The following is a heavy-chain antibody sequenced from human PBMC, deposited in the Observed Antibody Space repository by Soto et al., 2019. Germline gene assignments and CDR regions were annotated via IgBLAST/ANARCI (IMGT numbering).Heavy chain of an antibody. CDR2: IYYSGST. Sequence: QVQLQESGPGLVKPSQTLSLTCTVSGGSISCGGYYWSWIRQHPGKGLEWIGYIYYSGSTYYNPSLKSRVTISVDTSKNQFSLKLSSVTAADTAVYYCAREIRNHCGGDCYDQRYYYGMDVWGQGTTVTVSS. J-gene: IGHJ6*02. CDR3: AREIRNHCGGDCYDQRYYYGMDV. CDR1: GGSISCGGYY. V-gene: IGHV4-31*03. D-gene: IGHD2-21*02.